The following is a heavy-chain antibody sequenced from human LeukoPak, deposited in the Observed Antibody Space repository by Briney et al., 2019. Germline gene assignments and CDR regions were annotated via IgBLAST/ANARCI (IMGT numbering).Heavy chain of an antibody. D-gene: IGHD1-26*01. V-gene: IGHV4-4*07. Sequence: PSETLSLTCSVSGGSISSYHWSWIRQPAGKGLEWIGRIYSSGSTNYNPSLKSRVTISGDESKNQLSLKLSSVTAADTAVYYCARDRVGAMDFDYWGQGTLVTVSS. CDR2: IYSSGST. CDR1: GGSISSYH. J-gene: IGHJ4*02. CDR3: ARDRVGAMDFDY.